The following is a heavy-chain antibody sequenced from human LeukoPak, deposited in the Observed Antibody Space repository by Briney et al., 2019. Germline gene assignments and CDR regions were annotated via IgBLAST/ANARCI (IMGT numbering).Heavy chain of an antibody. D-gene: IGHD3-22*01. V-gene: IGHV4-31*03. CDR1: GGSISSGGYY. J-gene: IGHJ4*02. CDR3: ARTPQVIFDY. CDR2: IYYSGST. Sequence: SETLSLTCTVSGGSISSGGYYWSWIRQHPGKGLEWIGYIYYSGSTYYNPSLKSRVTISVDTSKNQFSLKLSSVTAADTAVYYCARTPQVIFDYWSQGTLVTVSS.